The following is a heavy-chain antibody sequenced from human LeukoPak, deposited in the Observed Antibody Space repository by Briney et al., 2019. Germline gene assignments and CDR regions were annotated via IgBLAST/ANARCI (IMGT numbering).Heavy chain of an antibody. J-gene: IGHJ4*02. Sequence: PGGSLRLSCGASGFTFSSYSMTWVRQAPGKGLEWVATIKEAGTETSYVDSVKGRFTISRDNAKNSLYLQMYSLRPEDTAVYYCARDKGYNSAYWGRGTLVTVSS. CDR3: ARDKGYNSAY. V-gene: IGHV3-7*01. D-gene: IGHD5-24*01. CDR1: GFTFSSYS. CDR2: IKEAGTET.